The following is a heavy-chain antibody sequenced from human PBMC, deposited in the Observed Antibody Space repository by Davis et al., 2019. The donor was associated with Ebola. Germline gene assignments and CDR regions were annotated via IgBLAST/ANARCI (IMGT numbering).Heavy chain of an antibody. J-gene: IGHJ5*02. CDR2: IYHSGST. D-gene: IGHD3-10*01. CDR1: GGSISSSNW. Sequence: MPGGSLRLSCAVSGGSISSSNWWSWVRQPPGQGLEWIGVIYHSGSTNYNPSLKSRVTISVDKSKNQFSLKLSSVTAADTAVYYCASRLLWFGELLWANWFDPWGQGTLVTVSS. CDR3: ASRLLWFGELLWANWFDP. V-gene: IGHV4-4*02.